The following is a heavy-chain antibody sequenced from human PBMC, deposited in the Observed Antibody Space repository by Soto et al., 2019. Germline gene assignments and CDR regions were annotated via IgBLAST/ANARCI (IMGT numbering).Heavy chain of an antibody. CDR1: GGTFSSYT. CDR3: ARPVLDCSSTSCDNHDI. D-gene: IGHD2-2*02. J-gene: IGHJ3*02. V-gene: IGHV1-69*02. CDR2: IIPILGIA. Sequence: SVKVSCEASGGTFSSYTISCVRQAPGQGLEWMGRIIPILGIANYAQKFQGRVTITANKSTSTAYMELSSLRSEDTAMYYCARPVLDCSSTSCDNHDIWGQGTMVTVSS.